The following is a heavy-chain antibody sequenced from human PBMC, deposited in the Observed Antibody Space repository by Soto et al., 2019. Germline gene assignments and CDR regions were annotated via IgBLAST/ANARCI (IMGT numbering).Heavy chain of an antibody. D-gene: IGHD5-12*01. Sequence: QVQLVESGGGVVQPGRSLSLSCAASGFTFSSYGMHWVRQAPGKGLEWVAVIWDDGSNKYYADSVKGRFTISRDNSKNTLYLQMNSLRAEDTAVYYCARDSVDNTGYFDYWGQGTLVTVSS. CDR2: IWDDGSNK. J-gene: IGHJ4*02. V-gene: IGHV3-33*01. CDR3: ARDSVDNTGYFDY. CDR1: GFTFSSYG.